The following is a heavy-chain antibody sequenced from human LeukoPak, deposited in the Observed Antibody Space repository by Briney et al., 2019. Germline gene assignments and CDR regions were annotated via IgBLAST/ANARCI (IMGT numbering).Heavy chain of an antibody. D-gene: IGHD2-2*02. Sequence: ASVKVSCKASGYTFSSYGITWVRQAPGQGLEWMGWISGYNGNTNYAQKLQGRVTMTTDSSTSTAYMELRSLRSDDTAIYYCARGGGLLYADYWGQGTLVTVSS. CDR2: ISGYNGNT. CDR3: ARGGGLLYADY. CDR1: GYTFSSYG. J-gene: IGHJ4*02. V-gene: IGHV1-18*01.